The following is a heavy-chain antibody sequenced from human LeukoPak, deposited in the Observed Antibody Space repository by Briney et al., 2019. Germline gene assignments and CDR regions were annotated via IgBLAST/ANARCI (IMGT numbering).Heavy chain of an antibody. CDR2: IYYSGST. CDR3: ARGNDILTGYYRGAFDI. CDR1: GITFSSYA. J-gene: IGHJ3*02. Sequence: GSLRLSCAASGITFSSYAMSWVRQAPGKGLEWIGYIYYSGSTNYNPSLKSRVTISVDTSKNQFSLKLSSVTAADTAVYYCARGNDILTGYYRGAFDIWGQGTMVTVSS. V-gene: IGHV4-59*01. D-gene: IGHD3-9*01.